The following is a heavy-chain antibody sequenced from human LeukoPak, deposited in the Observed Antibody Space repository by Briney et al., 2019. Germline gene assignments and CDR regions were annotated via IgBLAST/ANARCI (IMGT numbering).Heavy chain of an antibody. CDR2: ISDSSAT. CDR1: GFTFSTYA. V-gene: IGHV3-23*01. Sequence: GGSLRLSCAATGFTFSTYAMSWVRQAPGKGLEWVSTISDSSATYYADSVKGRFSISKDNSKHTLYLQINSLRAEDTAVYYCAKGGTGYCSSSSCLYYFHYWGQGTLVTVPS. D-gene: IGHD2-2*01. J-gene: IGHJ4*02. CDR3: AKGGTGYCSSSSCLYYFHY.